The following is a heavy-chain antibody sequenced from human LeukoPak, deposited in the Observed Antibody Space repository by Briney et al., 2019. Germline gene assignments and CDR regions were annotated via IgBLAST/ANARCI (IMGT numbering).Heavy chain of an antibody. CDR1: GGTFSSYA. CDR3: ARELSDSSGYLDI. D-gene: IGHD3-22*01. J-gene: IGHJ3*02. V-gene: IGHV1-69*13. Sequence: ASGKVSCKASGGTFSSYAISWVRQAPGQGLEWMGGIIPIFGTAKYAQKFQGRVTSTADESMTAAYMELSSLRSDDTAVYYCARELSDSSGYLDIWGQGTMVTVCS. CDR2: IIPIFGTA.